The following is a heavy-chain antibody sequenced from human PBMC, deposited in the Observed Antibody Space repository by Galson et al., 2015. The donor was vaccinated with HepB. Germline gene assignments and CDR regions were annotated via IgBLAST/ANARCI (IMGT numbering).Heavy chain of an antibody. CDR1: GLPFSGYA. Sequence: SLRLSCAASGLPFSGYAMHWVRQAPGKGLEWVAVISNDGSNRYYADSVKGRFTISSDNSKNTLYMQMNSLRAEDTAVYYCASHIYWGQGTLVTVSS. CDR2: ISNDGSNR. J-gene: IGHJ4*02. V-gene: IGHV3-30*04. CDR3: ASHIY.